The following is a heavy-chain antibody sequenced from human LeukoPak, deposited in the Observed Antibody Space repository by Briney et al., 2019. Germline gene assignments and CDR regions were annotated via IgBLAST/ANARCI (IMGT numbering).Heavy chain of an antibody. Sequence: PSETLSLTCTVSGGSISSSSYYWGWIRQPPGKGLEWIGSIYYSGSTYYNPSLKSRVTISVDTSKNQFSLKLSSVTAADTAVYYCAREEAAGDFQHWGQGTLVTVSS. CDR1: GGSISSSSYY. J-gene: IGHJ1*01. V-gene: IGHV4-39*02. D-gene: IGHD6-13*01. CDR3: AREEAAGDFQH. CDR2: IYYSGST.